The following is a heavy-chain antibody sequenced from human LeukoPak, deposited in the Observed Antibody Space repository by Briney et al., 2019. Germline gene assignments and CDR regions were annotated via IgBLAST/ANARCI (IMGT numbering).Heavy chain of an antibody. V-gene: IGHV3-48*03. CDR2: ISSSGSTI. CDR3: AREYGAFDY. CDR1: GFAFSSYE. J-gene: IGHJ4*02. Sequence: GGSLRLSCAASGFAFSSYEMNWVRQAPGKGLEWVSYISSSGSTIYYADSVKGRFTISRDNAKNSLYLQMNSLRAEDTAVYYCAREYGAFDYWGQGTLVTVSS. D-gene: IGHD1-26*01.